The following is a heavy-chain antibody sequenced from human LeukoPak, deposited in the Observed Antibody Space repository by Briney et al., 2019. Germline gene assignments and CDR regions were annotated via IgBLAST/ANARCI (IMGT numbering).Heavy chain of an antibody. V-gene: IGHV3-7*01. CDR3: ARDKGVTLRAYDI. D-gene: IGHD2-21*02. J-gene: IGHJ3*02. CDR1: GFTFTDRW. CDR2: IKEDGSET. Sequence: PGGSLRLSCVASGFTFTDRWMSWVRQIPGKGLEWVANIKEDGSETYYVDSVRGRFTISRDNAQNSLFLQLNSLRVEDTAVYYCARDKGVTLRAYDIWGQGTMVTVSS.